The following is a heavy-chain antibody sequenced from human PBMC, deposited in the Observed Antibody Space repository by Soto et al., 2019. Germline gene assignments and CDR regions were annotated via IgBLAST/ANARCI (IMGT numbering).Heavy chain of an antibody. CDR3: ARDQGTGSSSPTGYGMDV. J-gene: IGHJ6*02. D-gene: IGHD6-13*01. Sequence: ASVQVSCKASGYTFTGYYMHWVRQAPGQGLEWMGWINPNSGGTNYARKFQGRVTMTRDTSISTAYMELSRLRSDDTAVYYCARDQGTGSSSPTGYGMDVWGQGTTVTVSS. CDR2: INPNSGGT. V-gene: IGHV1-2*02. CDR1: GYTFTGYY.